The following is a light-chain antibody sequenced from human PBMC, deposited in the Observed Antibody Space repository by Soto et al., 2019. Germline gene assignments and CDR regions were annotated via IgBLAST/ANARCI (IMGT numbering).Light chain of an antibody. CDR3: QQYHTWPIT. V-gene: IGKV3-20*01. J-gene: IGKJ4*01. Sequence: EIVLTQSPDTLSLSPGESACLXWRASQTLIHNYLAWHQQKPGQAPRLLIYGASSRAPGIPDRFSGSGSGADFTLTISSLQSEDCAIYYCQQYHTWPITFGGGTKVDIK. CDR1: QTLIHNY. CDR2: GAS.